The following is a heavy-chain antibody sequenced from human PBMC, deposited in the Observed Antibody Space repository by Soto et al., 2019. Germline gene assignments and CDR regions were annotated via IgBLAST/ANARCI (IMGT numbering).Heavy chain of an antibody. D-gene: IGHD2-15*01. CDR1: GYTFTSYG. J-gene: IGHJ6*02. V-gene: IGHV1-18*04. CDR2: ISAYNGNT. Sequence: GASVKVSCKASGYTFTSYGISWVRQAPGQGLEWMGWISAYNGNTNYAQKLQGRVTMTTDTSTSTAYMELRSLRSDDTAVYYCARSGYCSGGSCFARYYYYGMDVWGQGTTVTVSS. CDR3: ARSGYCSGGSCFARYYYYGMDV.